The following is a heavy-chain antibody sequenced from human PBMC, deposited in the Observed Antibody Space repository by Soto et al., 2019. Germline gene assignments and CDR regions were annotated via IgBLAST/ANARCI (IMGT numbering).Heavy chain of an antibody. D-gene: IGHD3-10*01. CDR2: ISYDGSNK. Sequence: QVQLVESGGGVVQPGRSLRLSCAASGFTFSSYAMHWVRQAPGKGLEWVAVISYDGSNKYYADSVKGRFTISRDNSKNTLYLQMNSLRAEDTAVYYCTREGRDGEEGFDYWGQGTLVTVSS. V-gene: IGHV3-30-3*01. CDR3: TREGRDGEEGFDY. CDR1: GFTFSSYA. J-gene: IGHJ4*02.